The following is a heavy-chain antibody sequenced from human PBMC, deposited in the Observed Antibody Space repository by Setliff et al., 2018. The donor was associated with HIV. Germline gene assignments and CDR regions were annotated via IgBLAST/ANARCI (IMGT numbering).Heavy chain of an antibody. D-gene: IGHD3-3*01. CDR2: IYYVGNT. CDR1: DGSISSSSYY. CDR3: ARQSGYTRGWDIFGLVAGSFDI. V-gene: IGHV4-39*01. Sequence: SETLSLTCNVSDGSISSSSYYGAWIRQPPGKGLEWIGTIYYVGNTYYRPSLKSRVTVSIDTSKNQFSLSLNSVTAADTAVYYCARQSGYTRGWDIFGLVAGSFDIWGQGTMVTVSS. J-gene: IGHJ3*02.